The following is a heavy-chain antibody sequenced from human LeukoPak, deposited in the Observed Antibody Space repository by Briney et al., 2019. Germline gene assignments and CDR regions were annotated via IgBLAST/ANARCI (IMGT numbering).Heavy chain of an antibody. D-gene: IGHD3-3*01. Sequence: GASVKVSCKASGYTFTGYYMHWVRQASGQGLEWMGWINPNSGGTNYAQKFQGRVTMTRDTSISTAYMELSRLRSDDTAVYFCARDQAGVTIFGVDHYGMDVWGQGTTVTVSS. V-gene: IGHV1-2*02. J-gene: IGHJ6*02. CDR3: ARDQAGVTIFGVDHYGMDV. CDR2: INPNSGGT. CDR1: GYTFTGYY.